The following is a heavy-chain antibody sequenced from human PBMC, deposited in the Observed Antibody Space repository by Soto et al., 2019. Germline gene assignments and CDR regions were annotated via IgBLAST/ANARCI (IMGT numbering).Heavy chain of an antibody. J-gene: IGHJ5*02. CDR3: AREYSSSCRFDP. Sequence: ASVKVSCKVSGYTLTELSMHWVRQAPGKGLEWMGWINPYNGKTNYAQKLQGRVTMTTDTSTSTAYMELRSLRSDDTAVYYCAREYSSSCRFDPWGQGTLVTVSS. D-gene: IGHD6-13*01. CDR1: GYTLTELS. CDR2: INPYNGKT. V-gene: IGHV1-24*01.